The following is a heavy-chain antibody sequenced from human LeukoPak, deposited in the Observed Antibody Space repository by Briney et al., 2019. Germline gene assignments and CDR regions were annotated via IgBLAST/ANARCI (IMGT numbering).Heavy chain of an antibody. J-gene: IGHJ4*02. V-gene: IGHV1-18*01. Sequence: ASVKVSCKASGYTFARYGISWVRQAPGQGLEWMGWTSVCNGDTNYAQKLQDRVTMTTDTSTSTAYMEVRSLSSDDTAVYYCARLCHYDTSSYWNDYWGQGTLVTVSA. D-gene: IGHD3-22*01. CDR2: TSVCNGDT. CDR3: ARLCHYDTSSYWNDY. CDR1: GYTFARYG.